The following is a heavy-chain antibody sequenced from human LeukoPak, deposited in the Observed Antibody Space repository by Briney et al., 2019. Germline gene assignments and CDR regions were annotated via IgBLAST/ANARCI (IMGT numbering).Heavy chain of an antibody. J-gene: IGHJ2*01. CDR2: IYTSGST. D-gene: IGHD4-17*01. V-gene: IGHV4-4*07. Sequence: SETLSLTCTVSGGSMSSYYWSWIRQPAGKGLEWIGRIYTSGSTNYNPSLKSRVTMSVDTSKNQFSLKLSSVTAADTAVYYCARDEDYGDYWYFDLWGRGTLVTVSS. CDR1: GGSMSSYY. CDR3: ARDEDYGDYWYFDL.